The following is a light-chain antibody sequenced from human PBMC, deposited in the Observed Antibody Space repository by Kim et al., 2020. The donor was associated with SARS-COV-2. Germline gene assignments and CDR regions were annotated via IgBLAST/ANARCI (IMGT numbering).Light chain of an antibody. CDR2: KAS. J-gene: IGKJ1*01. Sequence: ASVGDRVNITCRASQSISGWLAWYQQKPGKAPNLLIYKASSLESGVPSRFSGSGSETEFTLTINILQPDDFATYFCQQYYSYPWTFGQGTKVDIK. V-gene: IGKV1-5*03. CDR3: QQYYSYPWT. CDR1: QSISGW.